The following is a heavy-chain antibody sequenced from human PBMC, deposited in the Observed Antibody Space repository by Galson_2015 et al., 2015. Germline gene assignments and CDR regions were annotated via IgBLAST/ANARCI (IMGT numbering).Heavy chain of an antibody. CDR1: GFIFGTQS. CDR2: ISSVSSSI. V-gene: IGHV3-48*02. CDR3: ARGLGSTNKRDHRFDS. D-gene: IGHD3-10*01. Sequence: SLRLSCAAPGFIFGTQSMNWLRQAPGKGLEWVSYISSVSSSINYADSVKGRFTIYRDNAQSSLYLQMNNLRDEDTAVYYCARGLGSTNKRDHRFDSWGQGTLVTVSS. J-gene: IGHJ5*01.